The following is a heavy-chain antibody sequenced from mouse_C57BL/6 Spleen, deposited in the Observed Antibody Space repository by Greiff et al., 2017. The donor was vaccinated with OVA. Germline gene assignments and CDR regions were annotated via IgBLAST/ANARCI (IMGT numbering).Heavy chain of an antibody. CDR2: ISSGGSYT. CDR3: ARHRGDYSYYYAMDY. V-gene: IGHV5-6*01. Sequence: EVKLMESGGDLVKPGGSLKLSCAASGFTFSSYGMSWVRQTPDKRLEWVATISSGGSYTYYPDSVKGRFTISRDNAKNTLYLQMSSLKSEDTAMYYCARHRGDYSYYYAMDYWGQGTSVTVSS. CDR1: GFTFSSYG. J-gene: IGHJ4*01. D-gene: IGHD2-4*01.